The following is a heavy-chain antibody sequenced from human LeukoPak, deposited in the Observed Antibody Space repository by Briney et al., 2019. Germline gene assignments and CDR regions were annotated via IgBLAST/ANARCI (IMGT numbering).Heavy chain of an antibody. CDR2: IAYDGSNE. D-gene: IGHD2-2*01. J-gene: IGHJ4*02. Sequence: GGSLRLSCAASGFTFSNYGMHWVRQAPGKGLEWVAVIAYDGSNEYYAEFVKGRFTISRDNSKNTLYLQMNSLRSEDTAVYYCAKGGGPYHLPTDYWGQGTLVTVSS. CDR3: AKGGGPYHLPTDY. CDR1: GFTFSNYG. V-gene: IGHV3-30*18.